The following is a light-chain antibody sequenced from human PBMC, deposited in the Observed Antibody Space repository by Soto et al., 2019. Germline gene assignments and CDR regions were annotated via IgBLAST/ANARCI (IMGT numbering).Light chain of an antibody. V-gene: IGLV2-23*01. CDR1: SSDVGSYNL. CDR3: CSYAGRTLYV. J-gene: IGLJ1*01. CDR2: EGT. Sequence: QSALTQPASVSGSPGQSITISCTGTSSDVGSYNLVSWYQQHPGKVPQLMIYEGTKRPSGVSNRFSGSKSGNTASLTISGLQAEDEADYYCCSYAGRTLYVFGTGTKVTVL.